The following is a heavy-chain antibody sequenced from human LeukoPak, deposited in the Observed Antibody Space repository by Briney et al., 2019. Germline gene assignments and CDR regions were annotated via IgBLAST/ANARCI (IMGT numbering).Heavy chain of an antibody. J-gene: IGHJ4*02. CDR3: ARHSPAAAIPYYFDY. D-gene: IGHD2-2*02. V-gene: IGHV4-59*08. CDR2: ICYSGST. Sequence: SETLSLTCTVSGGSISSYYWSWIRQPPGKGLEWIGYICYSGSTNYNPSLKSRVTISVDTSKNQFSLKLSSVTAADTAVYYCARHSPAAAIPYYFDYWGQGTLVTVSS. CDR1: GGSISSYY.